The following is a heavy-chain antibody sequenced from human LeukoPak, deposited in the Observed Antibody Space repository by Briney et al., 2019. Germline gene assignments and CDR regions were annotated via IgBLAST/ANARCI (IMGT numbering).Heavy chain of an antibody. CDR2: IYYSGST. J-gene: IGHJ4*02. CDR1: GGSISSSSYY. V-gene: IGHV4-39*01. D-gene: IGHD3-10*01. Sequence: SETLSLTCTVSGGSISSSSYYWGWIRQPPGKGLEWIGSIYYSGSTYYNPSLKSRVTISADTSKNQFSLKLSSVTAADTAVYYCAKAKYGSGYYFDYWGQGTLVTVSS. CDR3: AKAKYGSGYYFDY.